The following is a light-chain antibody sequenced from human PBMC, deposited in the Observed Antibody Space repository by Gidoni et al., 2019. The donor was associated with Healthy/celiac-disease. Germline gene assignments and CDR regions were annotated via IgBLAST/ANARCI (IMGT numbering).Light chain of an antibody. CDR3: HRYGTSYT. V-gene: IGKV3-20*01. CDR2: ATS. J-gene: IGKJ2*01. CDR1: QSVNSAY. Sequence: EIVLTQSPGTLSLSPGERATLSCRASQSVNSAYVAWYQQKPGQAPRLLIYATSNMATGIPDRFSGSASGTDFTLTISRLEPEDFALYYCHRYGTSYTFXQXTKLXIK.